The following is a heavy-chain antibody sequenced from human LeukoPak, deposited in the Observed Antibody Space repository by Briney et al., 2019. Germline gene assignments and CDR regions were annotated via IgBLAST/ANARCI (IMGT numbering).Heavy chain of an antibody. J-gene: IGHJ4*02. D-gene: IGHD2-8*01. Sequence: PSETLSLTCAVSGGSISSGDYYWSWIRQPPGKGLEWIGYIYYSGSTYYNPSLKSRVTISVDTSKNQFSLKLSSVTAADTAVYYCARDLGCTNGVCYTGGFDYWGQGTLVTVSS. CDR3: ARDLGCTNGVCYTGGFDY. CDR1: GGSISSGDYY. CDR2: IYYSGST. V-gene: IGHV4-30-4*08.